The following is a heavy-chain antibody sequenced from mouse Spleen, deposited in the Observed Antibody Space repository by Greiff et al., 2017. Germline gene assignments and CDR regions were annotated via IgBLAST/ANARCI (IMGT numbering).Heavy chain of an antibody. J-gene: IGHJ2*01. Sequence: EVQRVESGGDLVKPGGSLKLSCAASGFTFSSYGMSWVRQTPDKRLEWVATISSGGSYTYYPDSVKGRFTISRDNAKNTLYLQMSSLKSEDTAMYYCARRGREAYFDYWGQGTTLTVSS. D-gene: IGHD3-3*01. CDR3: ARRGREAYFDY. V-gene: IGHV5-6*01. CDR2: ISSGGSYT. CDR1: GFTFSSYG.